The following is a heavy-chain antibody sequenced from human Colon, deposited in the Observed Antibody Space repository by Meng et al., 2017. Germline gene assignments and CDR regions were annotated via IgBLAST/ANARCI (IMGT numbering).Heavy chain of an antibody. D-gene: IGHD6-19*01. CDR3: ARVTGGWPYDFDY. J-gene: IGHJ4*02. CDR2: IFHSGST. CDR1: VCCVSSSDYY. Sequence: QLQVQLQGPGLVLPSETLSLPRTCSVCCVSSSDYYWSWIRQPPGKGLEWIGYIFHSGSTNYNPSLKSRVTLSVDTSKNQFSLKLGSVTAADTAVYYCARVTGGWPYDFDYWGQGTLVTVSS. V-gene: IGHV4-61*08.